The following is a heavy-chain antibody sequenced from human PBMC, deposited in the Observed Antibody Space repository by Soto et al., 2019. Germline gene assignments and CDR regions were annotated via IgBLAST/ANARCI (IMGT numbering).Heavy chain of an antibody. CDR1: GYSFSTISW. J-gene: IGHJ4*02. V-gene: IGHV4-4*02. CDR2: ISHSGHT. CDR3: ARTPLL. D-gene: IGHD1-26*01. Sequence: SETLSLTCAVSGYSFSTISWWIWVRQSPGKGLEYIGEISHSGHTQYHPSLQSRVTISVDTSKNQFSLKLSSVTAADTAVYYCARTPLLWGQGTLVTVSS.